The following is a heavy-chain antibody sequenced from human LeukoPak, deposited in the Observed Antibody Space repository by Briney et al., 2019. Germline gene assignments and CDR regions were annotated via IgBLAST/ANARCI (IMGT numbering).Heavy chain of an antibody. CDR3: ARVSLSAETVDY. D-gene: IGHD1-14*01. J-gene: IGHJ4*02. CDR1: GFTFSTYA. CDR2: MSSSGGST. Sequence: GGSLRLSCAASGFTFSTYAMSWVRQAPGKGLEWVSAMSSSGGSTYYADSVKGRFTISRDNSKNTLWLQMNSLRAEDTAVYYCARVSLSAETVDYWGQGTLVTVSS. V-gene: IGHV3-23*01.